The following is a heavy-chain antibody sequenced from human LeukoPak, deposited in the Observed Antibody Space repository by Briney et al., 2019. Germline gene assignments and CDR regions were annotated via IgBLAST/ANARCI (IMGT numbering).Heavy chain of an antibody. CDR1: GFSFGSYG. Sequence: GRSLRLSCAASGFSFGSYGMHWVRQAPGKGLEWVAVISHEGSSQYYGDSVKGRFTISRDNSKNMVYLQMNSLRTEDTAVYYCARSYSSGWYYFDYWGQGTLVTVSS. CDR3: ARSYSSGWYYFDY. CDR2: ISHEGSSQ. J-gene: IGHJ4*02. D-gene: IGHD6-19*01. V-gene: IGHV3-30*03.